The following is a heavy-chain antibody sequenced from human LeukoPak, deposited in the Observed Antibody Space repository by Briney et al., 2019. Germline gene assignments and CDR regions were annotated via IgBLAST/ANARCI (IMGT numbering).Heavy chain of an antibody. J-gene: IGHJ4*02. CDR2: IRYDGSNK. D-gene: IGHD5-24*01. Sequence: PGGSLRLSCAASGFTFSSYGMHWVRQAPGKGLEWVAFIRYDGSNKYYAGSVKGRFTISRDNSKNTLYLQMNSLRAEDTAVYYCAKETIEDGYGDYWGQGTLVTVSS. CDR1: GFTFSSYG. CDR3: AKETIEDGYGDY. V-gene: IGHV3-30*02.